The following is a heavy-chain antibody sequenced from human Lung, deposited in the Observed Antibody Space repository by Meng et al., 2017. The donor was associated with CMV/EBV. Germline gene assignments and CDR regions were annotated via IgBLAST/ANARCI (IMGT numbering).Heavy chain of an antibody. Sequence: GGSLRLXCAASGFTFSGYWMSWVRQAPGKGLEWVANIKQDGSEKYYVDSVKGRFTISRDNAKNSLYLQMNSLRAEDTAVYYCARERFSSSWYEGRYFDYWGQGTLVTVSS. D-gene: IGHD6-13*01. CDR1: GFTFSGYW. CDR3: ARERFSSSWYEGRYFDY. J-gene: IGHJ4*02. V-gene: IGHV3-7*01. CDR2: IKQDGSEK.